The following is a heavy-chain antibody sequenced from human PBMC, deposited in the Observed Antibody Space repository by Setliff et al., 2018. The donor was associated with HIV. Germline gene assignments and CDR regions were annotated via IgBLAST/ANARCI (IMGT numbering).Heavy chain of an antibody. CDR3: ARDTELAYVDY. Sequence: RLSCAASGFTFSDYYMSWIRQAPGKGLEWVSYISRSGTIIYYADSVKGRFTISRDNAKNSLYLQMNSLRAEDTAVYYCARDTELAYVDYWGQGTLVTVSS. V-gene: IGHV3-11*01. J-gene: IGHJ4*02. CDR1: GFTFSDYY. CDR2: ISRSGTII. D-gene: IGHD4-4*01.